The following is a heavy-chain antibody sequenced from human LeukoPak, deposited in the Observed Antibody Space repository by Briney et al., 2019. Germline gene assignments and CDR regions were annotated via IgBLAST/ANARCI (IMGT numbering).Heavy chain of an antibody. D-gene: IGHD3-22*01. V-gene: IGHV3-7*01. CDR1: GFTFSIYW. Sequence: GGSLRLSCAASGFTFSIYWMTWVRQAPGKGLEWVANIKEDGSDKNYVDSVKGRFTMSRDNARNLVYLHMNSLRAEDTAVYYCARYYYDDDGYSEDAFDIWGQGTMVTVSS. CDR3: ARYYYDDDGYSEDAFDI. J-gene: IGHJ3*02. CDR2: IKEDGSDK.